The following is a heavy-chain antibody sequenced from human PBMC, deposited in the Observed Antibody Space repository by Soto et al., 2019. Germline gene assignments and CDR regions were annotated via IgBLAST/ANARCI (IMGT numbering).Heavy chain of an antibody. CDR3: ASTYSTSWYWFDP. V-gene: IGHV2-26*01. CDR2: IFSNDEK. J-gene: IGHJ5*02. D-gene: IGHD6-13*01. CDR1: GFSLSNAGLG. Sequence: QVTVKESGPVLVKPTETLTLTCTVSGFSLSNAGLGVSWIRQPPGKALQWLAHIFSNDEKSYNTSLKSRLTISKDTSKSQVVLTMTNMYPVDTATYYCASTYSTSWYWFDPWGQGTLVTVSS.